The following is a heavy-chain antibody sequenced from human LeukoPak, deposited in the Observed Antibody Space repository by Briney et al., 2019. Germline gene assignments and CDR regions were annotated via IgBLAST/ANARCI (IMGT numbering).Heavy chain of an antibody. V-gene: IGHV1-69*13. J-gene: IGHJ6*03. CDR2: IIPIFGTA. D-gene: IGHD2-2*01. CDR3: ARGPLTHCSSTSCYDYYYYYMDV. CDR1: GYTFTNYA. Sequence: GASVKVSCKASGYTFTNYAMNWVRQAPGQGLEWMGGIIPIFGTANYAQKFQGRVTITADESTSTAYMELSSLRSEDTAVYYCARGPLTHCSSTSCYDYYYYYMDVWGKGTTVTVSS.